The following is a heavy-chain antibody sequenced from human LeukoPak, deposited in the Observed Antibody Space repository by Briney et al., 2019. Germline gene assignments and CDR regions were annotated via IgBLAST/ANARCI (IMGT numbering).Heavy chain of an antibody. V-gene: IGHV3-23*01. J-gene: IGHJ4*02. CDR2: ISGSGGST. D-gene: IGHD2-21*02. Sequence: AGGSLRLSCAASGFTFSSYVMTWVRQAPGKGLEWVSAISGSGGSTDSADSVKGRFTISRDNSKNMLYLQMDSLRAEDTAVYYCVLGGDSLGYWGQGTLVTVSS. CDR3: VLGGDSLGY. CDR1: GFTFSSYV.